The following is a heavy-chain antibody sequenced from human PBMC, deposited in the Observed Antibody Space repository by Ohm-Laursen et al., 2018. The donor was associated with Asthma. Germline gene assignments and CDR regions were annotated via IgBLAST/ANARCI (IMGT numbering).Heavy chain of an antibody. V-gene: IGHV1-69*13. D-gene: IGHD2-15*01. Sequence: SAKVPCKSSGGTFSNYVIGWVRQAPGQGLEWMGGINSVFGTTDYGQEFRGRVTITADESTATVYMELSSLRSDDTALYYCGRKRGSCITSTCYSLDFWGQGTLVTVSS. CDR2: INSVFGTT. CDR3: GRKRGSCITSTCYSLDF. J-gene: IGHJ4*02. CDR1: GGTFSNYV.